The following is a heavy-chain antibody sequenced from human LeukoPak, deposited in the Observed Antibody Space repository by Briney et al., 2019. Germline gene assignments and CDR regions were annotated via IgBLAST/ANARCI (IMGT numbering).Heavy chain of an antibody. CDR1: GFTFSSYS. CDR2: ISSSSSYI. CDR3: ARDPGGSPHDAFDI. D-gene: IGHD1-26*01. V-gene: IGHV3-21*01. J-gene: IGHJ3*02. Sequence: GGSLSLSCAASGFTFSSYSMNWVRQAPGKGLEWVSSISSSSSYIYYADSVKGRFTISRDNAKNSLYLQMNSLRAEDTAVYYCARDPGGSPHDAFDIWGQGTMVTVSS.